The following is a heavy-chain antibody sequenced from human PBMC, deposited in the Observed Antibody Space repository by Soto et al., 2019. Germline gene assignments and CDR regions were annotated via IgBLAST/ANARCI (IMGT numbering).Heavy chain of an antibody. Sequence: GGSLRLSCAASGISCRSHAMRWVRQAPGKGLEWVSYISSSGSTIYYADSVKGRFTISRDNAKNSLYLQMNSLRAEDTAVYYCARDPESGIPYYYGMDVWGQGTTVTVSS. CDR2: ISSSGSTI. V-gene: IGHV3-48*03. J-gene: IGHJ6*02. D-gene: IGHD1-20*01. CDR3: ARDPESGIPYYYGMDV. CDR1: GISCRSHA.